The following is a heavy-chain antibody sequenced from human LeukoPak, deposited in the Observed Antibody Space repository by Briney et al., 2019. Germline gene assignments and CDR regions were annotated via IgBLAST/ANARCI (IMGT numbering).Heavy chain of an antibody. CDR3: VRDGDDFNFDY. CDR1: GFTFSSHW. CDR2: VKGDGTFT. Sequence: GGSLRLSCAASGFTFSSHWMHWVRQAPGKGLVWVSRVKGDGTFTNYVDSVYGRFTISGDNAKNTLYLHMHSLRAEDTAVYYCVRDGDDFNFDYWGQGNLVTVSS. V-gene: IGHV3-74*01. J-gene: IGHJ4*02. D-gene: IGHD5-24*01.